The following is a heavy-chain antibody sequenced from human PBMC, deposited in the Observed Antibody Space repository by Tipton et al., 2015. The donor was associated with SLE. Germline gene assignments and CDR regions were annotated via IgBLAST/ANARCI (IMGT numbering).Heavy chain of an antibody. CDR2: VYYYGET. CDR3: ARQDEYSISPTSFDF. D-gene: IGHD6-6*01. Sequence: TLSLTCSVSGGSITSYSYYWGWVRQPPGKGLEWIGNVYYYGETYSSSSLKSRVTISVDTAKIQFSLKLSSVITADTAVYYCARQDEYSISPTSFDFWGQGAMVIVSS. J-gene: IGHJ3*01. CDR1: GGSITSYSYY. V-gene: IGHV4-39*01.